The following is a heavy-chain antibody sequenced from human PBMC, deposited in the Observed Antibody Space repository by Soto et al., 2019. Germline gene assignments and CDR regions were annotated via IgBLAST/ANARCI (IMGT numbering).Heavy chain of an antibody. D-gene: IGHD3-10*01. J-gene: IGHJ4*02. V-gene: IGHV4-39*01. CDR1: GGSISSSSYY. CDR3: ARSTPEGSGSIRSSCYYY. Sequence: QLQLQESGPGLVKPSETLSLTCTVSGGSISSSSYYWGWIRQPPGKGLEWIGSIYYSGSTYYNPSLKGRVTISVDTSKNQFSLKMSSVTAADTAVYYCARSTPEGSGSIRSSCYYYWGQGTLVTVSS. CDR2: IYYSGST.